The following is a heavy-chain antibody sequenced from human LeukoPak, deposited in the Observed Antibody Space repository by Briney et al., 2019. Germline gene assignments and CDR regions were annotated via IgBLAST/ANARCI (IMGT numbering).Heavy chain of an antibody. D-gene: IGHD6-13*01. V-gene: IGHV3-7*01. CDR1: GFTFSSYG. Sequence: GGSLRLSCAASGFTFSSYGMSWVRQTPGKGLEWVASIKEDGSDLYYVDSVKGRFTISRDNSMKSLYLQMNSLRAEDTAVYYCARFITAADAAFDYWGQGTLVTVSS. CDR3: ARFITAADAAFDY. CDR2: IKEDGSDL. J-gene: IGHJ4*02.